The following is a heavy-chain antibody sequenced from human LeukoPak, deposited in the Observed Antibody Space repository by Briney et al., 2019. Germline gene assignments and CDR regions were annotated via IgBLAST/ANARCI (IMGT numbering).Heavy chain of an antibody. CDR2: ISYDGSNK. CDR3: ATSLLGDY. CDR1: GFTFSSYG. Sequence: GGSLRLSCAASGFTFSSYGMHWVRQAPGKGLEGVAVISYDGSNKYYADSVKGRFTISRDNSKNTLYLQMNSLRAEDTAVYYCATSLLGDYWGQGTLVTVSS. D-gene: IGHD2-2*01. V-gene: IGHV3-30*03. J-gene: IGHJ4*02.